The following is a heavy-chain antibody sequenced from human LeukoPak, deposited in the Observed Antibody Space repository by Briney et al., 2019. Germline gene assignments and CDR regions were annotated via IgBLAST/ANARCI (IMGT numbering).Heavy chain of an antibody. D-gene: IGHD6-6*01. CDR3: VRGKYSSSHYYYYYYMDV. V-gene: IGHV1-69*05. J-gene: IGHJ6*03. CDR2: IIPIFGTA. Sequence: ASVKVSCKASGGTFSSYAISWVRQAPGQGLEWMGGIIPIFGTANYAQKFQGRVTITTDESTSTAYMELSSLRSEDTAVYYCVRGKYSSSHYYYYYYMDVWGKGTTVTVSS. CDR1: GGTFSSYA.